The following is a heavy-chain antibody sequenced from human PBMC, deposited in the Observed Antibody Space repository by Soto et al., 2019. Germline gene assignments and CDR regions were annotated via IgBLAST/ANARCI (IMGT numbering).Heavy chain of an antibody. CDR1: GFAFSSYW. CDR3: ARSQLVLYY. J-gene: IGHJ4*02. V-gene: IGHV3-7*03. D-gene: IGHD6-6*01. CDR2: IKQDGSET. Sequence: EVQLVDSGGGLVQPGGSLRLSCTASGFAFSSYWMTWVRQAPGKGLEWVASIKQDGSETSYVDSVRGRFTISRDNAKYSLYLQMNSLTAEDTAVYYCARSQLVLYYWGQGTLVTVSS.